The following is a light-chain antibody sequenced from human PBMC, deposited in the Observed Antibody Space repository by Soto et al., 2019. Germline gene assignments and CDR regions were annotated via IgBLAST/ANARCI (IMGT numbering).Light chain of an antibody. Sequence: DIQMTQSPSTLSASVGDRVTITCRASQSISSWLAWYQQKPGKVTKLLIYKASSLESGVPSRFSGSGSGTEFTLTISSLQPDDFATYYCQQYNSYCTFGQGTKVEIK. J-gene: IGKJ1*01. CDR2: KAS. V-gene: IGKV1-5*03. CDR3: QQYNSYCT. CDR1: QSISSW.